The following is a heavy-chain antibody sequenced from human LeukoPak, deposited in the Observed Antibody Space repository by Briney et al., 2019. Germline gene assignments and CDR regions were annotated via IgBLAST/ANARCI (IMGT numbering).Heavy chain of an antibody. Sequence: GASVKVSCKVSGYTLTELSMHWVRQAPGKGLEWMGGFDPEDGETIYAQRFQGRVTMTEDTSTDTAYMELSSLRSEDTAVYYCATDLGSPRIAAAGQMGYWGQGILVTVSS. CDR2: FDPEDGET. D-gene: IGHD6-13*01. CDR3: ATDLGSPRIAAAGQMGY. CDR1: GYTLTELS. V-gene: IGHV1-24*01. J-gene: IGHJ4*02.